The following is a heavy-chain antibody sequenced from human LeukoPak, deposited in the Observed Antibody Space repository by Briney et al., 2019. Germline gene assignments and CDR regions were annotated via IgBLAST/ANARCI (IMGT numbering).Heavy chain of an antibody. V-gene: IGHV3-23*01. Sequence: GGSLRLSCAASGFSFNDYAMSWVRQAPGKGLEWVSSVSPGGVSPNHADSVKGRFTVSRDDSLNTLYLQMNSLRVDDTAVYYCAKRIDIAVVPEAATHQAFDVWGQGTMVTVSS. CDR2: VSPGGVSP. J-gene: IGHJ3*01. CDR1: GFSFNDYA. D-gene: IGHD2-2*01. CDR3: AKRIDIAVVPEAATHQAFDV.